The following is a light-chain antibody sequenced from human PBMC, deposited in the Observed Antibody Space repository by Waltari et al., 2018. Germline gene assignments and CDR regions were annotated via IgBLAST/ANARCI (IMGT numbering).Light chain of an antibody. CDR2: DVS. Sequence: QSALTQPASVSGSPGQACTISCTGTRSDIGGCNYVSWYQQPTGKAPKVSIYDVSSRPSGVSNRFSGSKSAHTASLTISGLQAEDEADYYCTSYTTSSVLFGGGTKLTVL. CDR1: RSDIGGCNY. CDR3: TSYTTSSVL. V-gene: IGLV2-14*03. J-gene: IGLJ2*01.